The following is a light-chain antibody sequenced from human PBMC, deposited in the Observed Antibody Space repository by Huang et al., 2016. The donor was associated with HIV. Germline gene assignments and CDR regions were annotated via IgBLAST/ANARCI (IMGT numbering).Light chain of an antibody. V-gene: IGKV3-15*01. CDR1: QSVNTN. Sequence: VMMSQSPATLAASPGERVTLSCGASQSVNTNLAWYQQKPGQPPRLRIYAASTRATGGPARFAGSGSGTEFTLTIDSLQSDDFAVYYCQQYNKWPPEYTFGQGTRLEIK. CDR2: AAS. J-gene: IGKJ2*01. CDR3: QQYNKWPPEYT.